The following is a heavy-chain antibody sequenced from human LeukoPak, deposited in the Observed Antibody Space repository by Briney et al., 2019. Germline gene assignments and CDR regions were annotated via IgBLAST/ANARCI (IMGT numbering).Heavy chain of an antibody. CDR3: ARGKGRDGYNYFDY. Sequence: ASMKVSCKASGYTFTSYGISWVRQAPGQGLEWMGWISAYNGNTNYAQKLQGRVTMTTDTSTSTAYMELSSLRSEDTAVYYCARGKGRDGYNYFDYWGQGTLVTVSS. CDR1: GYTFTSYG. D-gene: IGHD5-24*01. CDR2: ISAYNGNT. V-gene: IGHV1-18*01. J-gene: IGHJ4*02.